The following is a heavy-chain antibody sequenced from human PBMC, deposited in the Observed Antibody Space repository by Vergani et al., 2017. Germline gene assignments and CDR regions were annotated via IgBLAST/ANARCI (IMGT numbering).Heavy chain of an antibody. Sequence: QVQLVESGGGVVQPGRSLRLSCAASGFTFSSYAMHWVRQAPGKVLEWVAVISYDGSNKYYADSVKGRFTISRDNSKNTLYLQMNSLRAEDTAVYYCARVAIVATEGYYYYYMDVWGKGTTVTVSS. CDR3: ARVAIVATEGYYYYYMDV. J-gene: IGHJ6*03. CDR1: GFTFSSYA. CDR2: ISYDGSNK. V-gene: IGHV3-30-3*01. D-gene: IGHD5-12*01.